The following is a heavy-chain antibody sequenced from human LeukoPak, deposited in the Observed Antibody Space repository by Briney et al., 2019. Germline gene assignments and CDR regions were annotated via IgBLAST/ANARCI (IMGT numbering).Heavy chain of an antibody. J-gene: IGHJ1*01. V-gene: IGHV1-2*02. CDR2: MNRNSGVT. D-gene: IGHD3-22*01. CDR1: GYTFTSYG. CDR3: SIASYGSSDYEFFQH. Sequence: ASVKLSCKASGYTFTSYGISWVRQSPGQGLGGRGGMNRNSGVTKYAQKYPARITMTRDTSISTPYMELSKLRSDATAGYYLSIASYGSSDYEFFQHWGQGTLVTVSS.